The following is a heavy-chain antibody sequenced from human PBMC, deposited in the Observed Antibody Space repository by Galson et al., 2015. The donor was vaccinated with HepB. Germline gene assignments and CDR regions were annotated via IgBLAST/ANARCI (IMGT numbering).Heavy chain of an antibody. CDR1: GFTFSSYS. J-gene: IGHJ3*02. D-gene: IGHD4-17*01. Sequence: SLRLSCAASGFTFSSYSMNWVRQAPGKGLQWVSYISDSSSPIYYADSVKGRFTISRDNAKNSLYLQMNSLRDEDTAVYYCARVLYGDYAATGYAFDIWGQGTMVTVSS. CDR2: ISDSSSPI. CDR3: ARVLYGDYAATGYAFDI. V-gene: IGHV3-48*02.